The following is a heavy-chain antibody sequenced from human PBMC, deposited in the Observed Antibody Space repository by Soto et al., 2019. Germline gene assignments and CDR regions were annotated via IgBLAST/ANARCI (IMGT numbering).Heavy chain of an antibody. J-gene: IGHJ6*03. D-gene: IGHD2-15*01. CDR1: GFTFSSYS. CDR3: ASFDCSGGSCYSPQDYYSYYYMDV. CDR2: ISSSSSTI. Sequence: GGSLRLSCAASGFTFSSYSMNWVRQAPGKGLEWVSYISSSSSTIYYADSVKGRFTISRDNAKNSLYRQMNSLRAEDTAVYYCASFDCSGGSCYSPQDYYSYYYMDVWGKGTTVTVSS. V-gene: IGHV3-48*01.